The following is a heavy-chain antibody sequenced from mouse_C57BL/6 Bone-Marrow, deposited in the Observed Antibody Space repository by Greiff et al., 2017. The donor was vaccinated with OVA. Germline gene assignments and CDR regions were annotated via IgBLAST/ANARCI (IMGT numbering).Heavy chain of an antibody. Sequence: QVQLQQSGPELVKPGASVKISCKASGYAFSSSWMNWVKQRPGKGLEWIGRIYPGDGDTNYNGKFKGKATLTADKSSRTAYMQLSSLTSEDSAVYFCARSGYYGRFAYWGQGTLVTVSA. J-gene: IGHJ3*01. V-gene: IGHV1-82*01. CDR1: GYAFSSSW. CDR2: IYPGDGDT. D-gene: IGHD1-1*01. CDR3: ARSGYYGRFAY.